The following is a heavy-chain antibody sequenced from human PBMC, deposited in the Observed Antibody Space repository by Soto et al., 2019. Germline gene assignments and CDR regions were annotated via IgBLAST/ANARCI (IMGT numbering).Heavy chain of an antibody. J-gene: IGHJ4*02. CDR3: SRVNSAMGGRQQLVKKFDY. CDR1: GGSISSYY. CDR2: IYYSGST. V-gene: IGHV4-59*01. Sequence: SETLSLSCTVSGGSISSYYWSWIRQPPGKGLEWIGYIYYSGSTNYNPSLKSRVTISVDTSKNQFSLKLSSVTAADTAVYFCSRVNSAMGGRQQLVKKFDYWGQGTLVTVSS. D-gene: IGHD6-6*01.